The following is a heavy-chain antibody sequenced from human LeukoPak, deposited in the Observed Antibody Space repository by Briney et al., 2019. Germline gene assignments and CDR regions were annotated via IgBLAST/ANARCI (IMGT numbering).Heavy chain of an antibody. J-gene: IGHJ4*02. CDR2: IYYSGSA. D-gene: IGHD2-21*01. Sequence: KPSETLSLTCTVSGGSVNSGSYYWSWIRQPPGKGLEWIGYIYYSGSANYNPSLKSRVTISVDTSKNQFSLKLSSVTAADTAVYYCARVVVIPTTPPPYYFDHWGQGTLVTVSS. V-gene: IGHV4-61*01. CDR1: GGSVNSGSYY. CDR3: ARVVVIPTTPPPYYFDH.